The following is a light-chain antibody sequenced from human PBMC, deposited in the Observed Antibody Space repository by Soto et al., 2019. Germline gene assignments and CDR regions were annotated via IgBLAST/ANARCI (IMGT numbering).Light chain of an antibody. CDR1: SSNIGSNY. CDR3: AAWDDSLSGPV. V-gene: IGLV1-47*01. J-gene: IGLJ7*01. Sequence: QSVLTQPPSASGTPGQRVTISCSGSSSNIGSNYVYWYQQLPGTAPQLLIYRNNQRPSVVPDRFSGSKSGTSASLAISGLRSADDADYYCAAWDDSLSGPVFGGGTQLTVL. CDR2: RNN.